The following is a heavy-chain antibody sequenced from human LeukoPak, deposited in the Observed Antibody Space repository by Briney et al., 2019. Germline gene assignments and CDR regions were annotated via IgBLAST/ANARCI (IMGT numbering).Heavy chain of an antibody. CDR3: ARSTYYYDSSGYFVGYFQH. D-gene: IGHD3-22*01. Sequence: SETLSLTCTVSGGSISSYYWSWIRQPAGKGLEWLGRIYTSGSTNYNPSLKSRVTMSVDTSKNQFSLKLNSVTAADTAVYYCARSTYYYDSSGYFVGYFQHWGQGTLVTVSS. CDR1: GGSISSYY. J-gene: IGHJ1*01. CDR2: IYTSGST. V-gene: IGHV4-4*07.